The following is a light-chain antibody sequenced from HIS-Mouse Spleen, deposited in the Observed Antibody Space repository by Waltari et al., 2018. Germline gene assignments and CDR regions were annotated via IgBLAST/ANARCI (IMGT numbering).Light chain of an antibody. V-gene: IGLV3-10*01. CDR3: YSTDSSGNHRV. CDR2: EDS. CDR1: ALPKKY. Sequence: SYELTQPPSVSVSPGQTARITCSVDALPKKYPYWYQQKSGQDPVLVIYEDSKRPSGIPERFSGSSSGTMATLTISGAQVEDEADYYCYSTDSSGNHRVFGGGTKLTVL. J-gene: IGLJ2*01.